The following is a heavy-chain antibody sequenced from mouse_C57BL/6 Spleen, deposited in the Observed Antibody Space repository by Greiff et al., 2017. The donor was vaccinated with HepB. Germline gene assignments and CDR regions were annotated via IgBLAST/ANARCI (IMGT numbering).Heavy chain of an antibody. CDR2: IDPENGDT. CDR1: GFNIKDDY. Sequence: EVQLQQSGAELVRPGASVKLSCTASGFNIKDDYMHWGKQRPEQGLEWIGWIDPENGDTEYASKFQGKATITADTSSNTAYLQLSSLTSEDTAVYYCTTRLPNYWGQGTTLTVSS. J-gene: IGHJ2*01. D-gene: IGHD1-2*01. V-gene: IGHV14-4*01. CDR3: TTRLPNY.